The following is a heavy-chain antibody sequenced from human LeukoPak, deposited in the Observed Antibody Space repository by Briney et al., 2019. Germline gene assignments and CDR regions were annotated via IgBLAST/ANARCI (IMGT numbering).Heavy chain of an antibody. CDR3: ARTPYYYASGSYYRSGSFDY. CDR2: IIPILGIA. V-gene: IGHV1-69*10. J-gene: IGHJ4*02. D-gene: IGHD3-10*01. CDR1: GYTFTSYG. Sequence: GASVKVSCKASGYTFTSYGISWVRQAPGQGLEWMGWIIPILGIANYAQKFQGRVTITADKSTSTAYVELSSLRSEDTAVYYCARTPYYYASGSYYRSGSFDYWGQGTLVTVSS.